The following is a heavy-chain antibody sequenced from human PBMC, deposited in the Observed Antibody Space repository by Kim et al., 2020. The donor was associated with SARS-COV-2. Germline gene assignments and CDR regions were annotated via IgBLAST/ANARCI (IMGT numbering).Heavy chain of an antibody. CDR1: GFTFSSYW. V-gene: IGHV3-74*01. D-gene: IGHD2-15*01. CDR2: INSDGSST. J-gene: IGHJ3*02. CDR3: DAFGGNNGDDAFDI. Sequence: GGSLRLSCAASGFTFSSYWMHWVRQAPGKGLVWVSRINSDGSSTSYADSVKGRFTISRDNAKSTLYLQMNSLRAEDTAVYYCDAFGGNNGDDAFDIWGQGTMVTVSS.